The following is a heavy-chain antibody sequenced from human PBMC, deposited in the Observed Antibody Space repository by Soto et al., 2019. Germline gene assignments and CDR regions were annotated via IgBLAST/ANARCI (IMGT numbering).Heavy chain of an antibody. J-gene: IGHJ4*02. D-gene: IGHD3-22*01. Sequence: QVQLVESGGGVVQPGRSLRLSCAASGFTFSSYGMHWVLQAPGKGLEWVAVISYDGSNKYYADSVKGRFTISRDNSKNTLYLQMKSLRAEDTSVYYCAKDLSSDSSGYYRPLDYWGQGTLVTVSS. CDR3: AKDLSSDSSGYYRPLDY. CDR2: ISYDGSNK. V-gene: IGHV3-30*18. CDR1: GFTFSSYG.